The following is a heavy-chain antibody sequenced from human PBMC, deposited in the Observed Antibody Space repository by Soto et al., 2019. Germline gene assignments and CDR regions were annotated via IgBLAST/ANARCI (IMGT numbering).Heavy chain of an antibody. CDR2: IIPIFGTA. Sequence: QVQLVQSGAEVKKPGSSVKVSCKASGGTFSSYAISWVXXXXXXGXEWMGGIIPIFGTANYAHKFQGRVTITADXXXXTAXXXLSSPRSEDTAVYYCARWEDYYGMDVWGQGTTVTVSS. J-gene: IGHJ6*02. CDR1: GGTFSSYA. CDR3: ARWEDYYGMDV. V-gene: IGHV1-69*01. D-gene: IGHD1-26*01.